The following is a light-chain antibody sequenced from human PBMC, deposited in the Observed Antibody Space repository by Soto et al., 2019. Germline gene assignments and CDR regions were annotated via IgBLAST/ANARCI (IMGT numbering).Light chain of an antibody. Sequence: DVVMTQSPLSLPVTLGQPASISCRSSQSLVYSDGNTYLNWFQQRPGQSPRRLIYKVSNRDSGVPDRFSGSGSVTDFTLKISRVQAEDVGIYYGMQGTHWPPYTFGQRTKLEIK. J-gene: IGKJ2*01. CDR3: MQGTHWPPYT. CDR2: KVS. CDR1: QSLVYSDGNTY. V-gene: IGKV2-30*01.